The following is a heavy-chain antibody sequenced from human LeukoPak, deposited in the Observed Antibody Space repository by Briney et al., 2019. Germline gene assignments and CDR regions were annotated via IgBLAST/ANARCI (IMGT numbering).Heavy chain of an antibody. Sequence: SGTLSLTCAVSGGSISSSNWWSWVRPPPGKGLEWIGEIYHSGSTNYNPSLKSRVTISVDKSKNQFSLKLSSVTAADTAVYYCATRNVKYSSHQDYWGQGTLVTVSS. CDR2: IYHSGST. V-gene: IGHV4-4*02. J-gene: IGHJ4*02. D-gene: IGHD5-18*01. CDR3: ATRNVKYSSHQDY. CDR1: GGSISSSNW.